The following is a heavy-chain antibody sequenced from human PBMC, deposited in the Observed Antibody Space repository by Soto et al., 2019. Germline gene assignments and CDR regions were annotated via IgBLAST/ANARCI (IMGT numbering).Heavy chain of an antibody. Sequence: GASVKVSCKASGYTFTSYAMHWVRQAPGQMLEWMGLINAGNGNTKYSQKFQGRVTITRDTSASTAYMELSSLRSEGTAVYYCARDRIKDTATKYFQHWGQGTLVTVSS. CDR2: INAGNGNT. D-gene: IGHD5-18*01. J-gene: IGHJ1*01. CDR1: GYTFTSYA. V-gene: IGHV1-3*01. CDR3: ARDRIKDTATKYFQH.